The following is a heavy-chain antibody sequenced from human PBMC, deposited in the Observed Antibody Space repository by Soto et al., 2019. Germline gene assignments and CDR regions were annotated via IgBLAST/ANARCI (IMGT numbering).Heavy chain of an antibody. CDR2: IGSSGGYI. D-gene: IGHD2-2*01. CDR3: AREKKHQSLGGRFGMDV. CDR1: GFIFSDFS. J-gene: IGHJ6*01. Sequence: GGSLRLACAVSGFIFSDFSMNWVRQAPGKGLEWVASIGSSGGYIFYADSVKGRFTISRDNAKKSLDLQINSLRAEDTAVYYCAREKKHQSLGGRFGMDVWGQGTTVTVSS. V-gene: IGHV3-21*01.